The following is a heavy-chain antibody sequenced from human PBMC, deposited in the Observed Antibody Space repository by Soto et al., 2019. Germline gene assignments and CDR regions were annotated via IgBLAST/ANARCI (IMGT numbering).Heavy chain of an antibody. J-gene: IGHJ4*02. CDR1: GVTFSSYA. CDR2: ISGSGGST. CDR3: AIYSYGAPLDY. D-gene: IGHD5-18*01. Sequence: EVQLLESGGGLVQPGGSLRLSCAASGVTFSSYAMSWFRQAPGKGLEWVSAISGSGGSTYYADSVKGRFTISRDNSKNTLYLHMKNLRADDTAVYYCAIYSYGAPLDYWGQGTMVTVSS. V-gene: IGHV3-23*01.